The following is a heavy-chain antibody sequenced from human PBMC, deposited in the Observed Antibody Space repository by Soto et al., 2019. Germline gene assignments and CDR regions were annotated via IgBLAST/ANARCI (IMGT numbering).Heavy chain of an antibody. CDR1: GFTFSSYW. V-gene: IGHV3-74*01. D-gene: IGHD1-26*01. CDR2: INSDGSTT. Sequence: EVQLVESGGGLVQPGGSLRLSCAASGFTFSSYWMHWVHQAPGKGLVWVSRINSDGSTTNYADSVKGRFTISRDNAKNTLYLQMNSLRAEDTAVYYCARDREWELPGYWGQGTLVTVSS. CDR3: ARDREWELPGY. J-gene: IGHJ4*02.